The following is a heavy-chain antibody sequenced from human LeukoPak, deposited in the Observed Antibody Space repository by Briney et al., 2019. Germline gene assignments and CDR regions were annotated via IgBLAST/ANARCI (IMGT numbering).Heavy chain of an antibody. J-gene: IGHJ4*02. V-gene: IGHV3-23*01. CDR1: GFTFSSYA. CDR2: ISSSGGST. Sequence: PGGSLRLSCAASGFTFSSYAMSWVRQAPGKGLEWVSAISSSGGSTYYADSVKGRFTISRDNSKNTLYLQMNSLRAEDTAVYYCAKGGSITGKLDYWGQGTLVTVSS. CDR3: AKGGSITGKLDY. D-gene: IGHD1-20*01.